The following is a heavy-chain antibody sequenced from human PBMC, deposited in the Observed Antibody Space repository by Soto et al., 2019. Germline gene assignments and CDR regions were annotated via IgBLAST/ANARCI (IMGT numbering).Heavy chain of an antibody. CDR2: IYHSGRT. V-gene: IGHV4-30-2*01. D-gene: IGHD2-15*01. CDR1: GGSISSGGYS. CDR3: ARDAGGGYFDY. J-gene: IGHJ4*02. Sequence: QLQLQESGSGLVKPSQTLSLTCAVSGGSISSGGYSWSWIRQPPGKGLAWIGYIYHSGRTYYNPSLKSRVTISVDRSKNQFSLKLSSVTAADTAVYDCARDAGGGYFDYWGQGNLVTVSS.